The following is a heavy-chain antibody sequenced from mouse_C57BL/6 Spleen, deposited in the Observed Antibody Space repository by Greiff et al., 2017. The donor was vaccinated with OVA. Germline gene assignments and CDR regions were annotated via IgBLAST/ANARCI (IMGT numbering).Heavy chain of an antibody. CDR1: GYTFTDYY. Sequence: VQLQQSGPELVKPGASVKISCKASGYTFTDYYMNWVKQSHGKSLEWIGDINPNNGGTSYNQKFKGKATLTVDKSSSTAYMELRSLTSEDSAVYYCASSSPYAMDYWGQGTSVTVSS. V-gene: IGHV1-26*01. D-gene: IGHD1-1*01. J-gene: IGHJ4*01. CDR2: INPNNGGT. CDR3: ASSSPYAMDY.